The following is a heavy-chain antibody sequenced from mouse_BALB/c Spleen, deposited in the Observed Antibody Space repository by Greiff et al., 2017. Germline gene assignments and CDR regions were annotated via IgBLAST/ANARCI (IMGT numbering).Heavy chain of an antibody. Sequence: DVKLVESGGGLVQPGGSRKLSCAASGFTFSSFGMHWVRQAPEKGLEWVAYISSGSSTIYYADTVKGRFTISRDNPKNTLFLQMTSLRSEDTAMYYCARRGITTVVAYYAMDYWGQGTSVTVSS. CDR1: GFTFSSFG. D-gene: IGHD1-1*01. V-gene: IGHV5-17*02. CDR2: ISSGSSTI. J-gene: IGHJ4*01. CDR3: ARRGITTVVAYYAMDY.